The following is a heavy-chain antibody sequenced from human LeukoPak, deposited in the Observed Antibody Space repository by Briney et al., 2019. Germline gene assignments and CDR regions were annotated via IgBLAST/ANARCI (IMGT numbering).Heavy chain of an antibody. J-gene: IGHJ4*02. D-gene: IGHD3-10*01. CDR2: IVVGSGNT. Sequence: SVKVSCKASGFTFTSSAMKWVRQARGQRLEWIGWIVVGSGNTNYAQKFQERVTITRDMSTSTAYMELSSLRSEDMAVYYCAARVTMVRGDSDYWGQGTLVTVSS. CDR1: GFTFTSSA. V-gene: IGHV1-58*02. CDR3: AARVTMVRGDSDY.